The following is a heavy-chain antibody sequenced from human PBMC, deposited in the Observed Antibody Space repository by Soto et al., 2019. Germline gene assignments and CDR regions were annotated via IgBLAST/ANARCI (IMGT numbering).Heavy chain of an antibody. CDR1: GYTFTSYG. J-gene: IGHJ4*02. CDR3: ARETPDYGDPIDY. CDR2: ISAYSGNT. V-gene: IGHV1-18*01. D-gene: IGHD4-17*01. Sequence: QVQLVQSGAEVKKPGASVKVSCKASGYTFTSYGISWVRQAPGQGLEWMGWISAYSGNTNYAQKLQGRVTRTTDTSTSTAYMELRILRSDDTAVYYCARETPDYGDPIDYWGQGTLVTVSS.